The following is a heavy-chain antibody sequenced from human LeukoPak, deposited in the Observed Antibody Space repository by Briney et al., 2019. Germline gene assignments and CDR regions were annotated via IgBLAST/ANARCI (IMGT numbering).Heavy chain of an antibody. CDR1: GGSFSGYY. J-gene: IGHJ4*02. D-gene: IGHD3-22*01. Sequence: PSETLSLTCAVYGGSFSGYYWGWIRQPPGKGLEWIGEINHSGSTNYNPSLKSRVTISVDTSKNQFSLKLSSVTAADTAVYYCARYYYDSRYYFDYWGQGTLVTVSS. CDR3: ARYYYDSRYYFDY. CDR2: INHSGST. V-gene: IGHV4-34*01.